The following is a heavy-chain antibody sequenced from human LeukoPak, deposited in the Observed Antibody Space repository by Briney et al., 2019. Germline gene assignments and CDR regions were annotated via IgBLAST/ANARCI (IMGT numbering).Heavy chain of an antibody. CDR1: GFTFISYA. Sequence: GGSLRLSCAASGFTFISYAMHRVLQAPGKGLEWVAVISYDGSNKYYADSVKGRFTISRDNSKNTLYLQMNSLRAEDTAVYYCARLYDSSGYSWGQGTLVTVSS. D-gene: IGHD3-22*01. CDR2: ISYDGSNK. CDR3: ARLYDSSGYS. J-gene: IGHJ4*02. V-gene: IGHV3-30-3*01.